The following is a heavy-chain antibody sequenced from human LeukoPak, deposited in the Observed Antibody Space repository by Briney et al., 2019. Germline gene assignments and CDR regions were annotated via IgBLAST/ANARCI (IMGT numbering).Heavy chain of an antibody. D-gene: IGHD1-26*01. Sequence: PGGSLRLSCAASGFTFSSYGMHWVRQAPGKGLEWVAAVSYDGSSEYYADSVKGRFTITRDNSKNTLYVQMNSLRAEDTAAYYCAKDRWLEATTAWFDPWGQGTLVTVSS. J-gene: IGHJ5*02. CDR3: AKDRWLEATTAWFDP. CDR1: GFTFSSYG. V-gene: IGHV3-30*18. CDR2: VSYDGSSE.